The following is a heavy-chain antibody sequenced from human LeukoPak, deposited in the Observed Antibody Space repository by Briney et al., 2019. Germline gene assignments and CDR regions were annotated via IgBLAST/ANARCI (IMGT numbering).Heavy chain of an antibody. CDR3: AKDFRYRVVVPAAFDY. Sequence: GRSLRLSCAASGFTFSSYGMHWVRQAPGKGLEWVAVIWYDGSNKYYADSVKGRFTISRDNPKNTLYLQMNSLRAEDTAVYYCAKDFRYRVVVPAAFDYWGQGTLVTVSS. CDR1: GFTFSSYG. V-gene: IGHV3-33*06. D-gene: IGHD2-2*01. CDR2: IWYDGSNK. J-gene: IGHJ4*02.